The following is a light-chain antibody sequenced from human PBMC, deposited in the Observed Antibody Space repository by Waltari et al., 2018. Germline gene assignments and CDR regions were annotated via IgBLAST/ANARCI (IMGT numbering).Light chain of an antibody. CDR3: GTWDTSLSAGV. V-gene: IGLV1-51*02. Sequence: QSLLTQPPSVSAAPGQKVTISCSGSRSNIGNNSVSWYQQLPGKAPKLLIYENNKRPSGIPDRFSGSKSGTSATLGITGVQTGDEADYYCGTWDTSLSAGVFGGGTKLTVL. CDR1: RSNIGNNS. J-gene: IGLJ3*02. CDR2: ENN.